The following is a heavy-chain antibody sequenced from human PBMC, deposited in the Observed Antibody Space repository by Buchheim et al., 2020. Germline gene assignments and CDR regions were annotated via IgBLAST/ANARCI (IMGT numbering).Heavy chain of an antibody. D-gene: IGHD3-10*01. Sequence: QVQVMESGGGLVKPGGSLRLSCAASGFTFSDYYMSWIRQAPGKGLEWVSYISSSGTYTNYADSVKGRFTISRDKAKNSLYLQMTRLKAEDTAVYYCARDPGYYDSGAYYYGLDVWGQGTT. J-gene: IGHJ6*02. CDR1: GFTFSDYY. CDR2: ISSSGTYT. V-gene: IGHV3-11*06. CDR3: ARDPGYYDSGAYYYGLDV.